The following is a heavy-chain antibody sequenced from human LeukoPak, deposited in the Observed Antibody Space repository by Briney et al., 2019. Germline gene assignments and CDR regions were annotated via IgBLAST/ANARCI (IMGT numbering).Heavy chain of an antibody. CDR2: MNPSSGNT. CDR1: GYTFISYD. V-gene: IGHV1-8*01. CDR3: ARGRRIVATIGRIYYFDY. Sequence: ASVKVSCKASGYTFISYDINWVRQATGQGLERMGWMNPSSGNTGYAQKFQGRVTITRNTSISTAYMELSSLRSEDTAVYYCARGRRIVATIGRIYYFDYWGQGTLVTVSS. J-gene: IGHJ4*02. D-gene: IGHD5-12*01.